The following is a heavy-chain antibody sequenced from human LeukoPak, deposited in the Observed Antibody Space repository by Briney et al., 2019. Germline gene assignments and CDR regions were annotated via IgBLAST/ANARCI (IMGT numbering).Heavy chain of an antibody. CDR3: ARGRGIGA. CDR1: GFTFRSFW. J-gene: IGHJ6*02. V-gene: IGHV3-7*01. CDR2: IREDGSER. Sequence: GGSLRLSCAASGFTFRSFWMTWVRQAPGKGLEWVANIREDGSERYYVDSVNGRFTISRDNAKNSLSLQMNSLRAEDMGVYYCARGRGIGAWGQGTTVTVSS.